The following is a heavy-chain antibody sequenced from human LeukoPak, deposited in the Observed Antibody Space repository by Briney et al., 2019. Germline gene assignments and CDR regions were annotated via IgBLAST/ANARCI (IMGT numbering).Heavy chain of an antibody. V-gene: IGHV4-30-2*01. CDR2: IYHSGST. CDR1: GGSISSGGYY. D-gene: IGHD1-26*01. Sequence: PSQTLSLTCTVSGGSISSGGYYWSWIRQPPGKGLEWIGYIYHSGSTYYNPSLKSRVTISVDRSKNQFSLKLSSVTAADTAVYYCARAWDPLNFDYWGQGTLVTVSS. J-gene: IGHJ4*02. CDR3: ARAWDPLNFDY.